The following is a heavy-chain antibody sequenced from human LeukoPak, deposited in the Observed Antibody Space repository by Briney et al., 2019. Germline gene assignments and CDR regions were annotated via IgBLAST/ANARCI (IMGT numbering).Heavy chain of an antibody. J-gene: IGHJ4*02. V-gene: IGHV3-23*01. D-gene: IGHD3-10*01. Sequence: GGSLRLSCAASGFTFSSFTMTWVRQAPGKGLECVSTIGGSGASTYYAGSVKGRFTISRDNSKNTLSLQMNSLRAEDSAIYYCAKNYYGSGTMGGYWGQGTLVTVSS. CDR1: GFTFSSFT. CDR3: AKNYYGSGTMGGY. CDR2: IGGSGAST.